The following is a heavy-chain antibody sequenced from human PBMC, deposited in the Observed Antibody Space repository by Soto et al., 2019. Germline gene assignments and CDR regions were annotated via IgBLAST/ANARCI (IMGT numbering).Heavy chain of an antibody. D-gene: IGHD2-21*01. V-gene: IGHV1-3*01. CDR1: GYTFSRYA. Sequence: ASVKVSCKASGYTFSRYAMHWVRQAPGQRLEWMGWINAGNGNTRYSRKFQGRVTITRDTSARTAYMELSSLRSEDTAVYYCARLGAYYQSLDPWGQGTVVTVSS. CDR2: INAGNGNT. CDR3: ARLGAYYQSLDP. J-gene: IGHJ5*02.